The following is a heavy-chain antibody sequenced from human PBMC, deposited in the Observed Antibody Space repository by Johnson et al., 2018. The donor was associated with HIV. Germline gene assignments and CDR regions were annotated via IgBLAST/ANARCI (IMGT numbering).Heavy chain of an antibody. CDR3: ARWIQLWVAFDI. D-gene: IGHD5-18*01. J-gene: IGHJ3*02. CDR1: GFTFSNYW. CDR2: ISGSGGST. V-gene: IGHV3-23*04. Sequence: EVQLVESGGALVQPGDSLGLSCAVSGFTFSNYWMSWVRQAPGKGLEWGSAISGSGGSTYYSYPVTGRFTISRDNSKNTLYLTMNSLRAEDTAVYYCARWIQLWVAFDIWGQGTMVTVSS.